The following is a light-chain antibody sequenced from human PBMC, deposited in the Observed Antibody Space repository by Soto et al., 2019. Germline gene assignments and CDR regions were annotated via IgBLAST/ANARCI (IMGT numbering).Light chain of an antibody. CDR1: QSISSW. V-gene: IGKV1-5*03. CDR2: KAS. CDR3: QQYNNYVIT. J-gene: IGKJ5*01. Sequence: DIQMTQSPSTLSASVGDRVTITCRANQSISSWLAWYQQKPGKAPKLLIYKASTLETGVPSRFSGSGSGTEFSLTISSLQPDDFATYYCQQYNNYVITFGQGTRLEI.